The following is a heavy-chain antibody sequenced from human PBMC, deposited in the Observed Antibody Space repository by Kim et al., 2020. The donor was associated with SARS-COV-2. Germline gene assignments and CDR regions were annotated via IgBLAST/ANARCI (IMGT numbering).Heavy chain of an antibody. CDR2: IYPGDSDT. CDR1: GYRFTSHW. D-gene: IGHD6-19*01. J-gene: IGHJ4*02. CDR3: VRSSGWLPDY. V-gene: IGHV5-51*01. Sequence: GESLKISCKGSGYRFTSHWINWVRQMPGKGLEWMGIIYPGDSDTRYSPSFQGLVTISTDNSISTAYLQWSSLKASDTAMYYCVRSSGWLPDYWGQGTLVTVSS.